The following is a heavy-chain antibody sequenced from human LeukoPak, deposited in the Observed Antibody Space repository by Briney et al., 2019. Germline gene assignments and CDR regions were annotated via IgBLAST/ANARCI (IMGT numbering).Heavy chain of an antibody. CDR1: GGSISSGSYY. V-gene: IGHV4-61*02. Sequence: PSQTLSLTCTVSGGSISSGSYYWSWIRQPAGKGLEWIGRIYTSGSTNYNPSLKSRVTISVDTSKNQFSLKLSSVTAADTAVYYCARVRGQMATTYFDYWGQGTLVTVSS. J-gene: IGHJ4*02. CDR2: IYTSGST. CDR3: ARVRGQMATTYFDY. D-gene: IGHD5-24*01.